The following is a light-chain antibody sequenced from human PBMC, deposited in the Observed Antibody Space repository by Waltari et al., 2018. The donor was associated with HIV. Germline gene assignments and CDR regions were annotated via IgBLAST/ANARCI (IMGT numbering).Light chain of an antibody. J-gene: IGKJ1*01. CDR2: KAS. CDR1: QSVSNW. Sequence: DIQMTQSPSLLAASMGDRVTFTCRASQSVSNWLAWSQQKPGRAPKLLIYKASSLESGGPSRFSGSGSGAEFTLTISSLQPDDIATYYCQHDNSYPWTFGQGTKVEIK. V-gene: IGKV1-5*03. CDR3: QHDNSYPWT.